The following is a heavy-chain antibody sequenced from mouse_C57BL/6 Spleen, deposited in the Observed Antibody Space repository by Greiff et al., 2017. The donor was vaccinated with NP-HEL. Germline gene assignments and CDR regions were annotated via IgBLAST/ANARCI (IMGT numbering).Heavy chain of an antibody. Sequence: QVQLKESGPELVKPGASVKISCKASGYAFSSSWMNWVKQRPGKGLEWIGRIYPGDGDTNYNGKFKGKATLTADKSSRTAYMQLSSLTSEDSAVYFCARSYGSSYSWFAYWGQGTLVTVSA. D-gene: IGHD1-1*01. CDR1: GYAFSSSW. J-gene: IGHJ3*01. CDR2: IYPGDGDT. V-gene: IGHV1-82*01. CDR3: ARSYGSSYSWFAY.